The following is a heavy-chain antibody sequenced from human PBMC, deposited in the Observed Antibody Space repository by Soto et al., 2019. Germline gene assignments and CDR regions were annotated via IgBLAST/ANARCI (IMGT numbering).Heavy chain of an antibody. CDR1: GFTFSSYG. D-gene: IGHD2-15*01. J-gene: IGHJ3*02. Sequence: GGSLRLSCAASGFTFSSYGMNWVRQAPGKGLEWVSSISTSTSYIYYADSVKGRFTISRDNAKNSVYLQMNSLRAEDTAVYYCARLYCRGGSCYSGDAFDIWGQGTMVTVSS. V-gene: IGHV3-21*01. CDR3: ARLYCRGGSCYSGDAFDI. CDR2: ISTSTSYI.